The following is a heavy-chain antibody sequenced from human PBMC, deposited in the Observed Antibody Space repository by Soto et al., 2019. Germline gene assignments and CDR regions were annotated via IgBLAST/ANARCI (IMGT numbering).Heavy chain of an antibody. CDR2: IIPIFGTA. V-gene: IGHV1-69*13. J-gene: IGHJ5*02. CDR3: AREEVLRAAGTGWFDP. D-gene: IGHD6-13*01. CDR1: GGTLSSYA. Sequence: GASATVSCKASGGTLSSYAMRWVQQEPGQGLEWMGGIIPIFGTANYAQKFQGRVTITADESTSTAYMELSSLRSEDTAVYYCAREEVLRAAGTGWFDPWGQGTLVTVSS.